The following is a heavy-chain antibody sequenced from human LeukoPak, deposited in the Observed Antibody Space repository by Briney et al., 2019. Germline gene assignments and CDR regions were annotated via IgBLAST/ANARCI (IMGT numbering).Heavy chain of an antibody. V-gene: IGHV4-34*01. D-gene: IGHD6-13*01. CDR2: INHSGST. CDR3: ANIAAAGKAYGY. J-gene: IGHJ4*02. CDR1: GGSFSGYY. Sequence: PSETLSLTCAVYGGSFSGYYWSWIRQPPGKGLEWIGEINHSGSTNYNPSLKSRVTISVDTSKNQFSLKLSSVTAADTAVYYCANIAAAGKAYGYWGQGTLVTVSP.